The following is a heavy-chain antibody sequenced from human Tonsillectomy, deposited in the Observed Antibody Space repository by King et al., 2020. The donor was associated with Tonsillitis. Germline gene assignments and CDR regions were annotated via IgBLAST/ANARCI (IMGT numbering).Heavy chain of an antibody. J-gene: IGHJ4*02. CDR3: AKSGTYSSGSPPFEY. V-gene: IGHV3-23*04. CDR1: GFTFSSYA. D-gene: IGHD3-10*01. CDR2: ISSGGDST. Sequence: VQLVESGAGSVQPGGSLRLSCAASGFTFSSYAMSWVRQAPGRGLEWVSTISSGGDSTYYADSLKGCFTISRDNSKNTLYLQMNRLRAKDTALYSCAKSGTYSSGSPPFEYWGQGTLVTVSS.